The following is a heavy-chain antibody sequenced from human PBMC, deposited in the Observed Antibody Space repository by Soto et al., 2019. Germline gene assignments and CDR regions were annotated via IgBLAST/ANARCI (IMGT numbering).Heavy chain of an antibody. Sequence: SETLSLTCSVSGGSISCHYWTWIRQSPGKGLEWIGYIFYSGSTNYNPSLKSRVTISVDTSKNQFSLKMSSVTAADTAVYYCARVGSSGWSPDYWGRGTLVTVS. CDR2: IFYSGST. CDR3: ARVGSSGWSPDY. J-gene: IGHJ4*02. CDR1: GGSISCHY. D-gene: IGHD6-19*01. V-gene: IGHV4-59*11.